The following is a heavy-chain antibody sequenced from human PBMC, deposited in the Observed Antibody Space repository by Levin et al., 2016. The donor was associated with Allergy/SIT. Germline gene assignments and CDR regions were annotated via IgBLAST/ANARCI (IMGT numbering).Heavy chain of an antibody. CDR1: GYTFTRYF. Sequence: SVKVSCKASGYTFTRYFMHWVRQAPGQGLEWMGQIIPITGTTHYAPNFQARVTITAEESTSTIHMELTNLRSEDTAIYYCAKEMEWWGQGTLVTVSS. J-gene: IGHJ4*02. CDR2: IIPITGTT. V-gene: IGHV1-69*13. D-gene: IGHD3-3*01. CDR3: AKEMEW.